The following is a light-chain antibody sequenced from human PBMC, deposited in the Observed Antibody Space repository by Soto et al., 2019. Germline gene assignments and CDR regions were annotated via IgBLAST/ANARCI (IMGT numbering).Light chain of an antibody. V-gene: IGLV2-11*01. CDR1: SSDVDGYNY. CDR2: DVS. CDR3: CSYGGTFYV. J-gene: IGLJ1*01. Sequence: QSALAQPRSVSGSPGQSVTISCTGTSSDVDGYNYVSWFQQHPGKAPKLMIYDVSERPSGVPDRFSGSKSGNTASLTISGLQAEDEADYYCCSYGGTFYVFGTGTKVTV.